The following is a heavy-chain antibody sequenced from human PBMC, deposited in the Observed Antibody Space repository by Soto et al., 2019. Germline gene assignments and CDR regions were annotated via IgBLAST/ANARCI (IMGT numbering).Heavy chain of an antibody. D-gene: IGHD3-3*01. CDR2: ISGSGGST. CDR3: AKEGRTSGYSYFDY. CDR1: GFTFSSYA. Sequence: PGGSLRLSCAASGFTFSSYAMSWVRQAPGKGLEWVSAISGSGGSTYYADYVKGRFTISRDNSKNTLYLQMNSLRAEDTSLYYCAKEGRTSGYSYFDYWGQGTLVTVSS. V-gene: IGHV3-23*01. J-gene: IGHJ4*02.